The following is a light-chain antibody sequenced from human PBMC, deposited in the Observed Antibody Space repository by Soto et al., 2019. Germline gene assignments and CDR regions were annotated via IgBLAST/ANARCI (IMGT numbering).Light chain of an antibody. CDR3: QQYNSYWT. Sequence: DIQMTQSPSTLSASVGDRVTITCRASQSISSWLAWYQQKPGKAPKLLIYDASSLESGVPSRFSGSGSGTEFTLTISSLKPDDFATDYCQQYNSYWTVGQGTK. CDR1: QSISSW. V-gene: IGKV1-5*01. J-gene: IGKJ1*01. CDR2: DAS.